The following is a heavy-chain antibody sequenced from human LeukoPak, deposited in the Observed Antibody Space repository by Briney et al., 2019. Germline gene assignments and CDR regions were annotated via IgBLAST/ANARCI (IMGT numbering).Heavy chain of an antibody. CDR1: GYTFTSYD. J-gene: IGHJ3*02. CDR2: MNPNSGNT. V-gene: IGHV1-8*01. Sequence: ASVKVSCKASGYTFTSYDINWVRQAPGQGLEWMGWMNPNSGNTGYAQKFQGRVTMTRNTSISTAYMELSSLRSEDTAVYYCAIQDNGSPYCSGGSCYSDAFDIWGQGTMVTVSS. CDR3: AIQDNGSPYCSGGSCYSDAFDI. D-gene: IGHD2-15*01.